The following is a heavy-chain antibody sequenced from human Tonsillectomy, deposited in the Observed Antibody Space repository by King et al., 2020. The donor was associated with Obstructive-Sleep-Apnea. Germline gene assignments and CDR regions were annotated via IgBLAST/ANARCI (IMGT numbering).Heavy chain of an antibody. J-gene: IGHJ1*01. V-gene: IGHV3-9*01. D-gene: IGHD3-10*01. Sequence: VQLVESGGGLVQPGRSLRLSCAASGFTFDDYAMHWVRQAPWKGLEWVSGISWNSGSIGYADSVKGRFTISRDNAKNSLYLQMNSLRAEDTALYYCAKDPVRGLRGEYFQHWGQGTLVTVSS. CDR3: AKDPVRGLRGEYFQH. CDR2: ISWNSGSI. CDR1: GFTFDDYA.